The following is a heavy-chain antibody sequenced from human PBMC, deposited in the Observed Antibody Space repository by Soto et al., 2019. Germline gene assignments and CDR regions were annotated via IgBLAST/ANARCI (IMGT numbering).Heavy chain of an antibody. J-gene: IGHJ6*03. V-gene: IGHV4-34*01. CDR3: ARISATRNYYYYMDG. D-gene: IGHD6-13*01. CDR2: INHSGST. Sequence: SETLSLTCAVYGGSFSGYYWSWIRQPPGKGLEWIGEINHSGSTNYNPSLKSRVTISVDTSKNQFSLKLSSVTAADTAVYYCARISATRNYYYYMDGWGKGTTVTVSS. CDR1: GGSFSGYY.